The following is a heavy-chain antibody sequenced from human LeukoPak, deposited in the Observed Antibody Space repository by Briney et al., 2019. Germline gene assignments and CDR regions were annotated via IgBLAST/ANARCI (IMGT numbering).Heavy chain of an antibody. J-gene: IGHJ4*02. V-gene: IGHV3-23*01. Sequence: PGGSLRLSCAASGFTLSSYSMTWVRQAPGKGLEWVSGINHSGGTTYYADSVKGRFTISRDNSKNTLYLQMNSLRAEDTAVFYCAKSYCIGGSCYFTFDYWGQGTLVTVSS. D-gene: IGHD2-15*01. CDR2: INHSGGTT. CDR1: GFTLSSYS. CDR3: AKSYCIGGSCYFTFDY.